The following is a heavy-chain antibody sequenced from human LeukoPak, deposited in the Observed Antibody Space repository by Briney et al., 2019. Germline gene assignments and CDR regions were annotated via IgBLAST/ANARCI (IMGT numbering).Heavy chain of an antibody. Sequence: GGSLRLSCAASGFTFSSYAMSWVRQAPGKGLVWVSVISGSGDSTYYADSVKGRFTISRDNSKNTLYLQMNSLRAEDTALYHCAKDRYSSPRYFDYWDQGTLVTVSS. CDR1: GFTFSSYA. CDR3: AKDRYSSPRYFDY. CDR2: ISGSGDST. V-gene: IGHV3-23*01. D-gene: IGHD6-19*01. J-gene: IGHJ4*02.